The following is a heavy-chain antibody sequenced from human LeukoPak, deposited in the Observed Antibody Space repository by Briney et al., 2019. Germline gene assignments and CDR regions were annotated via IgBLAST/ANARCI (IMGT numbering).Heavy chain of an antibody. Sequence: GGSLRLSCAASGFTFSSYSMTWVRQAPGKGLEWVSSFTSRSRTIYYADSVKGRFTISRDDTNKSLFLQMNSLRADDTAIYYCARATYYYDSSGYSPQYAFDIWGQGTMVTVSS. CDR3: ARATYYYDSSGYSPQYAFDI. J-gene: IGHJ3*02. V-gene: IGHV3-21*01. CDR2: FTSRSRTI. CDR1: GFTFSSYS. D-gene: IGHD3-22*01.